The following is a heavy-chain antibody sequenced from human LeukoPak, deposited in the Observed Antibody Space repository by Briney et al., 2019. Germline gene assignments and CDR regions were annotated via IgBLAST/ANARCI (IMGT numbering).Heavy chain of an antibody. Sequence: PGRSLRLSCAASGYTFSSYGMHWVRQAPGKGLEWVSVIYSGGSTYYADSVKGRFTISRDNSKNTLYLQMNSLRAEDTAVYYCATSGYGDTLYYYYGMDVWGQGTTVTVSS. J-gene: IGHJ6*02. CDR3: ATSGYGDTLYYYYGMDV. D-gene: IGHD4-17*01. V-gene: IGHV3-66*01. CDR2: IYSGGST. CDR1: GYTFSSYG.